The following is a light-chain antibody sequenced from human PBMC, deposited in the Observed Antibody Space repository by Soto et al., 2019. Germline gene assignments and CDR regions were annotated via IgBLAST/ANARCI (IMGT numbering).Light chain of an antibody. CDR1: QSVSSSY. V-gene: IGKV3-20*01. J-gene: IGKJ1*01. CDR3: QQYGSSPGGT. Sequence: EIVLTQSPGTLSLSPGERATLSCRASQSVSSSYLAWYQQKPGQAPRLLIYVASSRATGIPDRFSGSGSGTDFTLTISRLEPEDFAVYYCQQYGSSPGGTFGQGTKVEIK. CDR2: VAS.